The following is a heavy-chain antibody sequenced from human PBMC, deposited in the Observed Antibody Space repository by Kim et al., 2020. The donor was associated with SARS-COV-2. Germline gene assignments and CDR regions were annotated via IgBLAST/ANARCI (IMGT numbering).Heavy chain of an antibody. J-gene: IGHJ6*03. CDR1: GGSVNSYF. Sequence: SETLSLTCTVSGGSVNSYFWSWIRQPPGKRLEWIGNVHYSGSTNYNPSLKSRVIMSLDTSKKQFSLRLTSVTAADTAVYFCARDRWRGYVDVWGRGTAVT. V-gene: IGHV4-59*02. D-gene: IGHD3-3*01. CDR3: ARDRWRGYVDV. CDR2: VHYSGST.